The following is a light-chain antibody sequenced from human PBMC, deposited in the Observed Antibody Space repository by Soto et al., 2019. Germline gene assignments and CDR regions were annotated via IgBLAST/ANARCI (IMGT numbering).Light chain of an antibody. V-gene: IGKV3-20*01. CDR1: QSLTRN. Sequence: TKSPATVSVSQGERDTLSFRASQSLTRNLAWYQHKPGQSPRLLIYGASSRATGIPDRFSGSGSGTDFNLTISRLEPEDFAVYYGQQYSRSRSFGQGTKVDIK. CDR3: QQYSRSRS. J-gene: IGKJ1*01. CDR2: GAS.